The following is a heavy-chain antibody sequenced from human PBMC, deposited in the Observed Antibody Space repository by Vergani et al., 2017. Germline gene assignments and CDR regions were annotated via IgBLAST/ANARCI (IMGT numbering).Heavy chain of an antibody. CDR3: ARDRGLDGDYHFDY. CDR1: GGSFNTYY. CDR2: IYSTGST. J-gene: IGHJ4*02. Sequence: QVQLQESGPGLVKPSETLSLTCTVSGGSFNTYYWSWIRQSPGKGLEWIGYIYSTGSTNYNPSLKSRVTISVDKSKNQFSLKLISVTAADTAVYYCARDRGLDGDYHFDYWGQGILVTVSS. D-gene: IGHD3-10*01. V-gene: IGHV4-59*12.